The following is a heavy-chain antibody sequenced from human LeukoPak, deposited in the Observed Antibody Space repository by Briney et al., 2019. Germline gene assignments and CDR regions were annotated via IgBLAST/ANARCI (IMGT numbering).Heavy chain of an antibody. CDR1: GFTFSDYY. V-gene: IGHV3-11*04. CDR3: ARDSTHYDFWSGPDYYYYYMDV. Sequence: GGSLRLSCAASGFTFSDYYMSWVRQAPGKGLEWVSYISSSGSTIYYADSVKGRFTISRDNAKNSLYLQMNSLRAEDTAVYYCARDSTHYDFWSGPDYYYYYMDVWGKGTTVTVSS. J-gene: IGHJ6*03. D-gene: IGHD3-3*01. CDR2: ISSSGSTI.